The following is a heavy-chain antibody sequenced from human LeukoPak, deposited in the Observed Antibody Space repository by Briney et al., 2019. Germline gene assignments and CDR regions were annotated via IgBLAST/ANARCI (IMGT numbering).Heavy chain of an antibody. J-gene: IGHJ6*01. CDR2: IYYSGST. V-gene: IGHV4-39*07. CDR3: ARDRLTYYYDSSGYGMDV. CDR1: GGSISSSSYY. Sequence: SETLSLTCTVSGGSISSSSYYWGWIRQPPGKGLEWIGSIYYSGSTYYNPSLKSRVTISVDTSKNQFSLELSSVTAADTAVYYCARDRLTYYYDSSGYGMDVWGQGTTVTVSS. D-gene: IGHD3-22*01.